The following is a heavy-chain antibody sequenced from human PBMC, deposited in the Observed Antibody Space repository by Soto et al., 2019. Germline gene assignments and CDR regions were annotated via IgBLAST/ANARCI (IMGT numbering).Heavy chain of an antibody. J-gene: IGHJ5*02. V-gene: IGHV3-30*04. Sequence: QVQLVESGGGVVQTGTSLRLSCAASGFSFGSHAMHWVRQAPGKGLQWVAVISYHGVNKYYTDSVRGRFTVSRDNSKNTVYLQVDSLRSEDTGVYHCVRGGYLQNPGSDAWGQGTLVTVSS. CDR2: ISYHGVNK. D-gene: IGHD5-18*01. CDR3: VRGGYLQNPGSDA. CDR1: GFSFGSHA.